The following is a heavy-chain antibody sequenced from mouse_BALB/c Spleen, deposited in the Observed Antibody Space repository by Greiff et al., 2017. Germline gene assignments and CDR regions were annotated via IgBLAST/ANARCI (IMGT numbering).Heavy chain of an antibody. CDR2: ISSGGSYT. D-gene: IGHD2-4*01. J-gene: IGHJ3*01. Sequence: EVQVVESGGGLVKPGGSLKLSCAASGFTFSSYAMSWVRQTPEKRLEWVATISSGGSYTYYPDSVKGRFTISRDNAKNTLYLQMSSLRSEDTAMYYCARRGITTAGFAYWGQGTLVTVSA. CDR1: GFTFSSYA. CDR3: ARRGITTAGFAY. V-gene: IGHV5-9-3*01.